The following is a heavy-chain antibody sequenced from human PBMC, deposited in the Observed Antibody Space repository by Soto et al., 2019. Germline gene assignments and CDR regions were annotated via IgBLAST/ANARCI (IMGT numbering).Heavy chain of an antibody. J-gene: IGHJ6*02. Sequence: QVQLVQSGAEVKKPGASVKVSCKASGYTFTSYGISWVRQAPGQGLEWMGWISAYNGNTNYAQKLQGRVTMTTDTSTRTAYMELRSLRSDDTAVYYCARAYYYGSGRVYYYGMDVWGQGTTVTVSS. CDR1: GYTFTSYG. CDR2: ISAYNGNT. V-gene: IGHV1-18*01. D-gene: IGHD3-10*01. CDR3: ARAYYYGSGRVYYYGMDV.